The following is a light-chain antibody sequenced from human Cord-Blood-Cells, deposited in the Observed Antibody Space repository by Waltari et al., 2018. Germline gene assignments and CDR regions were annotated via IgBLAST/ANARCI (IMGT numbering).Light chain of an antibody. Sequence: QSALTQPASVSGSPGQSITISCTGTSSDGGSYNLVSWYQQHPGKAPKLMIYEGSKRPSGVSKRFSGSKSGNTASLTIAGLQAEDEADYYCCSYAGSSTWVFGGGTKLTVL. V-gene: IGLV2-23*01. CDR2: EGS. J-gene: IGLJ3*02. CDR3: CSYAGSSTWV. CDR1: SSDGGSYNL.